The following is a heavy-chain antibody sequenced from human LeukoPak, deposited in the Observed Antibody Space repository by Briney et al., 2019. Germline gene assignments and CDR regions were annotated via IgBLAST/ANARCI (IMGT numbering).Heavy chain of an antibody. D-gene: IGHD6-19*01. J-gene: IGHJ4*02. CDR2: ISSSSSYI. V-gene: IGHV3-21*01. CDR1: GFTFSSYS. Sequence: GGSLRLSCAASGFTFSSYSMNWVRQAPGKWLEWVSSISSSSSYIYYADSVKGRFTISRDNAKNSLYLQMNSLRAEDTAVYYCARSHWLATPDYVDYWGQGTLVTVSS. CDR3: ARSHWLATPDYVDY.